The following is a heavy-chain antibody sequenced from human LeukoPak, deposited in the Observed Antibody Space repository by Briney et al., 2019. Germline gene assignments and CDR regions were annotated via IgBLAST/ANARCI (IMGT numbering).Heavy chain of an antibody. V-gene: IGHV3-30*02. CDR2: IRYDGSNK. CDR3: AKDLGFGLVTLYYFDY. D-gene: IGHD3/OR15-3a*01. Sequence: GGSLRLSCAASGFTFSSYGMHWVRQAPGKGLEWVAFIRYDGSNKYYADSVKGRFTISRDNSKNTLYLQMNSLRAEDTAVYYCAKDLGFGLVTLYYFDYWGQGTLVTVSS. J-gene: IGHJ4*02. CDR1: GFTFSSYG.